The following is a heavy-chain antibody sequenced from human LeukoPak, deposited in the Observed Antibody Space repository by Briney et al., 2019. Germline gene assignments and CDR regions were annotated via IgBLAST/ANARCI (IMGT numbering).Heavy chain of an antibody. Sequence: GGSLRLSCAASGFTFSSYWMRWVRHAPGKGLVWVSRINSDGSSTSYADSVKGRFTISRDNAKNTLYLQMSSLRAEDTAVYYCAREYYDSSGYHLDRDDAFDIWGQGTMVTVSS. J-gene: IGHJ3*02. V-gene: IGHV3-74*01. CDR2: INSDGSST. CDR1: GFTFSSYW. D-gene: IGHD3-22*01. CDR3: AREYYDSSGYHLDRDDAFDI.